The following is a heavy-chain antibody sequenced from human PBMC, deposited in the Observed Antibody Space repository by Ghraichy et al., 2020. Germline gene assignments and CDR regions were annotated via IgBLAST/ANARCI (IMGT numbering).Heavy chain of an antibody. CDR2: ISGSGRST. Sequence: LSLTCAASVVTFSSYAMSWVRQAPGKGLEWVSTISGSGRSTFYADSVKGRFTISRDNTNNTLYLQMNSLRVEDTAVYYCVRDPGSYGYGDYWGQGTLVTVSS. CDR1: VVTFSSYA. D-gene: IGHD3-16*01. J-gene: IGHJ4*02. V-gene: IGHV3-23*01. CDR3: VRDPGSYGYGDY.